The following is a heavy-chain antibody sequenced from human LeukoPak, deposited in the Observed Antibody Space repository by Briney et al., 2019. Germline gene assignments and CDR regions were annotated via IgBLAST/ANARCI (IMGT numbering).Heavy chain of an antibody. J-gene: IGHJ4*02. D-gene: IGHD1-7*01. V-gene: IGHV4-59*01. CDR3: ARDNSELDY. CDR1: GGSISSYY. Sequence: PSETLSLTCTVSGGSISSYYWSWIRQPPGKGLEWIGYIYYSGSTNYNPSLKSRVTISADTSKNQFSLKLSSVTAADTAVYYCARDNSELDYWGQGTLVTVSS. CDR2: IYYSGST.